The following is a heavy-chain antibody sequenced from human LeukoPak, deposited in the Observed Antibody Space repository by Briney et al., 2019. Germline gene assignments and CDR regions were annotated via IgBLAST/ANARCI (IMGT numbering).Heavy chain of an antibody. CDR1: GFTFSSYS. D-gene: IGHD1-26*01. CDR2: ISSSSYI. CDR3: ARAGIVGAATESPFDN. V-gene: IGHV3-21*04. J-gene: IGHJ4*02. Sequence: GGSLRLSCAASGFTFSSYSMNWVRQAPGKGLEWVSSISSSSYIYYADSVKGRFTISRDNAKNSLYLQMNSLRAGDTAVYYCARAGIVGAATESPFDNWGQGTLVTVSS.